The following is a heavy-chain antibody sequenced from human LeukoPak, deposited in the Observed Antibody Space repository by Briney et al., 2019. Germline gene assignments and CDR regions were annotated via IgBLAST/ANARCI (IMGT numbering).Heavy chain of an antibody. Sequence: PGGSLTLSCAASGFTFSSYSMNWVRQAPGKGLEWVSSISSSSSYIYYADSVKGRFTISRDNAKNSLYLQMNSLRAEDTAVYYCAKESSSNWFDPWGQGTLVTVSS. D-gene: IGHD6-13*01. CDR3: AKESSSNWFDP. CDR2: ISSSSSYI. CDR1: GFTFSSYS. V-gene: IGHV3-21*01. J-gene: IGHJ5*02.